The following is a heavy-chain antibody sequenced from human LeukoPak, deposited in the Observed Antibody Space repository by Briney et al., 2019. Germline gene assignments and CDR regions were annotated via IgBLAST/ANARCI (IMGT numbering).Heavy chain of an antibody. D-gene: IGHD5-24*01. Sequence: GGSLRLSCTASEFTVSRNYMLWVRQAPGKGLEWVSLIFSNGDTHYADSVKGRFTISRDTSKNTVPLQMNSLRVEDTAMYYCTRDQMNYWGQGTPVTVSS. J-gene: IGHJ4*02. CDR2: IFSNGDT. V-gene: IGHV3-53*01. CDR3: TRDQMNY. CDR1: EFTVSRNY.